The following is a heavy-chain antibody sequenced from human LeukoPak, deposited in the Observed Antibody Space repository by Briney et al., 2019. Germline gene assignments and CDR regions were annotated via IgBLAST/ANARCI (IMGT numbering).Heavy chain of an antibody. Sequence: GGSLRLSCAASGFTFSSYWMHWVRQAPGKGLVWVSRINSDGSSTNYADSVKGRFTISRGNAKNTLYLQMNSLRAEDTAVYYCARGLFGGYNWFDPWGQGTLVTVSS. V-gene: IGHV3-74*01. D-gene: IGHD3-10*02. CDR2: INSDGSST. CDR1: GFTFSSYW. CDR3: ARGLFGGYNWFDP. J-gene: IGHJ5*02.